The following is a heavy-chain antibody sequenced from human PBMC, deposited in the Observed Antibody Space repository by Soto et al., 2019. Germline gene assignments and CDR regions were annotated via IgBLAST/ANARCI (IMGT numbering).Heavy chain of an antibody. CDR1: GGSISSYY. J-gene: IGHJ6*02. V-gene: IGHV4-59*01. CDR3: ARVGGSSWWDYYYYGMDV. Sequence: SETLSLTCTVSGGSISSYYWSWIRQPPGKGLEWIGYIYYSGSTNYNPSLKSRVTISVDTSKNQFSLKLSSVTAADTAVYYCARVGGSSWWDYYYYGMDVWGQGTTVTVSS. D-gene: IGHD6-13*01. CDR2: IYYSGST.